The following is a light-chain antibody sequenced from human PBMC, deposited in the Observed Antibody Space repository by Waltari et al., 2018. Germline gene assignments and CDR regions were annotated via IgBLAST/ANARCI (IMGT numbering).Light chain of an antibody. CDR1: SSDVGTYNL. V-gene: IGLV2-23*02. J-gene: IGLJ1*01. CDR2: EVT. Sequence: QSALTQPASVSGSPGQSITISCTGTSSDVGTYNLVSWYQQHPGKGPKLMIYEVTNRPSGVSNRFSGSKSGNTASLTISGLQAEDEAEYYCCSYAGSKFYVFGTGTKVTVL. CDR3: CSYAGSKFYV.